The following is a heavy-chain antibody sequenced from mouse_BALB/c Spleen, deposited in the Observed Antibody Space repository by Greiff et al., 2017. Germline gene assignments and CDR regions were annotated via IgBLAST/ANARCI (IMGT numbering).Heavy chain of an antibody. CDR1: GYTFTSYW. D-gene: IGHD2-1*01. CDR3: TRLGNYRGPADD. CDR2: IYPGNSDT. Sequence: EVKLQQSGTVLARPGASVKMSCKASGYTFTSYWMHWVKQRPGQGLEWIGAIYPGNSDTSYNQKFKGKAKLTAVTSTSTAYMELSSLTNEDSAVYYCTRLGNYRGPADDWGQGTTLTVSS. J-gene: IGHJ2*01. V-gene: IGHV1-5*01.